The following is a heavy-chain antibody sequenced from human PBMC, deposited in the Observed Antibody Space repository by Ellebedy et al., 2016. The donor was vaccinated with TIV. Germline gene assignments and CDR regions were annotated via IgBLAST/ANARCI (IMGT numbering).Heavy chain of an antibody. J-gene: IGHJ4*02. CDR3: ASIAVTGTPDDY. D-gene: IGHD6-19*01. CDR2: IYHTGGT. V-gene: IGHV4-61*10. Sequence: GSLRLXXTVSGGSISTGNYYWSWIRQPAGKGLEWIGYIYHTGGTNYNPSLKSRVTISVDTSKNQFALKLESVTAADTAVYYCASIAVTGTPDDYWGQGTRVTVSS. CDR1: GGSISTGNYY.